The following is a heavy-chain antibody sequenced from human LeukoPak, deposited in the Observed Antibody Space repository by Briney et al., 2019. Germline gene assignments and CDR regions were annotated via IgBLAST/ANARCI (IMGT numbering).Heavy chain of an antibody. CDR1: GYSISSGYF. CDR2: IYHGGST. J-gene: IGHJ4*02. D-gene: IGHD3-22*01. CDR3: TGKYYYDSSGYYYVDY. V-gene: IGHV4-38-2*01. Sequence: SETLSLTCAVSGYSISSGYFWGWIRQSPGKGLEWIGSIYHGGSTYYNPSPKSRVTISVDTSKNQFSLKLSSVTAADTAVYYCTGKYYYDSSGYYYVDYWGQGTLVTVSS.